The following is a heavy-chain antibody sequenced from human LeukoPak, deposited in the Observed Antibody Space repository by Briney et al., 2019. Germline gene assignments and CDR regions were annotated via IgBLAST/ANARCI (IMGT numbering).Heavy chain of an antibody. Sequence: SETLSLTCTVSGGSISSSSYYWGWIRQPPGKGLEWIGSIYYSGSTYYNPSLKSRVTISVDTSKNQFSLKLSSVTAADTAVYYCATITYYDILTGPNWFDPWGQGTLVTVSS. D-gene: IGHD3-9*01. J-gene: IGHJ5*02. CDR3: ATITYYDILTGPNWFDP. CDR1: GGSISSSSYY. V-gene: IGHV4-39*07. CDR2: IYYSGST.